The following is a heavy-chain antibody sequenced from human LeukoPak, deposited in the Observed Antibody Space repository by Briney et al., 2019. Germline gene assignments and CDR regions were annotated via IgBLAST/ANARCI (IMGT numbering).Heavy chain of an antibody. CDR3: ARSRGYSYGRLFDY. J-gene: IGHJ4*02. V-gene: IGHV3-48*03. D-gene: IGHD5-18*01. CDR2: ISSSGSTI. CDR1: GFTFSSYE. Sequence: PGGSLRLSCAASGFTFSSYEMNWVRQAPGKGLEWVSYISSSGSTIYYADSVRGRFTISRDNAKHSLYLQMNSLRAEDTAVYYCARSRGYSYGRLFDYWGQGTLVTVSS.